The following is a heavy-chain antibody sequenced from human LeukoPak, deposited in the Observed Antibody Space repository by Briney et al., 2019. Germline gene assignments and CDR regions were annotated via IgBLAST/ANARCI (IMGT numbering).Heavy chain of an antibody. J-gene: IGHJ6*02. D-gene: IGHD3-3*01. CDR2: IYYSGST. Sequence: SEPLSLTCTVSGGSISSYYWSWIRQPPGKGLEWIGYIYYSGSTNYNPSLKSRVTISVDTSKNQFSLKLSSVTAADTAVYYCARDSVPHYDFWSGYPNYGMDVWGQGTTVTVSS. CDR3: ARDSVPHYDFWSGYPNYGMDV. V-gene: IGHV4-59*01. CDR1: GGSISSYY.